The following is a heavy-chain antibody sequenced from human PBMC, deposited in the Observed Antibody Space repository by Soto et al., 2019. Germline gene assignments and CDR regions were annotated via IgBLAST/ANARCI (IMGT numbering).Heavy chain of an antibody. J-gene: IGHJ5*02. Sequence: GGSLRLSCAASGFTFSSYAMSWVRQAPGKGLEWVSAISGSGGSTYYADSVKGRFTISRDNSKNTLYLQMNSLRAEDTAVYYCAKDRDNHLWSGYYAWLDPWGQGTMVTVSS. CDR3: AKDRDNHLWSGYYAWLDP. CDR2: ISGSGGST. D-gene: IGHD3-3*02. V-gene: IGHV3-23*01. CDR1: GFTFSSYA.